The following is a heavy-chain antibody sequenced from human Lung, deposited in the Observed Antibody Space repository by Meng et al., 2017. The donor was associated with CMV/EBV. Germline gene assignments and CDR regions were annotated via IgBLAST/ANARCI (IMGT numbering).Heavy chain of an antibody. Sequence: SETLSLTCAVAGDSISNSNWWTWVRQPPGKGLEWIGEIYHSGTTNYNPSLKSRVTISVNKSKKQFSLMLTSVTVADTAVYDCARKASWLLSLAYWGQGTLVTVSS. V-gene: IGHV4-4*02. J-gene: IGHJ4*02. CDR2: IYHSGTT. CDR3: ARKASWLLSLAY. D-gene: IGHD3-9*01. CDR1: GDSISNSNW.